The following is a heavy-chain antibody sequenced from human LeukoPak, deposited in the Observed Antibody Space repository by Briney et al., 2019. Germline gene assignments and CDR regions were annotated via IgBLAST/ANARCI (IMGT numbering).Heavy chain of an antibody. V-gene: IGHV1-69*13. Sequence: ASVKVSCKASGGTFSSYAISWVRQAPGQGLEWMGGIIPIFGTANYAQKFQGRVTITADESTSTAYMELSSLRSEDTAVYYCASSVLGPSIAAAAPGDYWGQGTLVTVSS. CDR2: IIPIFGTA. J-gene: IGHJ4*02. D-gene: IGHD6-13*01. CDR1: GGTFSSYA. CDR3: ASSVLGPSIAAAAPGDY.